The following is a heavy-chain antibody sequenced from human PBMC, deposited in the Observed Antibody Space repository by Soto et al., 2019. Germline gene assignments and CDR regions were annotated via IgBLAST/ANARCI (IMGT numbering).Heavy chain of an antibody. Sequence: QVQLVESGGGVVQSGRSLTLSCAASGFSLRTYGMHWLRRAPGKGLEWVAFIWYDGTKKFYANSVKGRSTISKDNSNNFLYRQMSGLRAEDTAVYYCARDVVTAVSGSVNWFDPWGQGTLVTVSS. J-gene: IGHJ5*02. D-gene: IGHD2-21*01. CDR3: ARDVVTAVSGSVNWFDP. CDR2: IWYDGTKK. V-gene: IGHV3-33*01. CDR1: GFSLRTYG.